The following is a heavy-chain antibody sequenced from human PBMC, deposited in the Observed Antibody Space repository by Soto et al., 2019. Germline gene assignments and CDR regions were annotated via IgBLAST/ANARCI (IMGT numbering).Heavy chain of an antibody. CDR3: ARRGSGSYYDY. V-gene: IGHV3-23*01. D-gene: IGHD1-26*01. Sequence: EVQLLESGGGLVQPGGSLRLSCAASGFTFSNYAMNWVCQAPVKGLEWVSVISGSGDSTYHADSVKGRFTISRDNSKNTLYLQMNSLRAEDTAVYYCARRGSGSYYDYWGQGTLVTVSS. CDR1: GFTFSNYA. J-gene: IGHJ4*02. CDR2: ISGSGDST.